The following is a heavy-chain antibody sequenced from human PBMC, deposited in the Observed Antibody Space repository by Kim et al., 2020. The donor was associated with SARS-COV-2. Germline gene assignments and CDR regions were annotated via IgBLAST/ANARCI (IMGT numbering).Heavy chain of an antibody. J-gene: IGHJ5*02. CDR3: ARDKVIVGATRRAEGFDP. CDR1: GGTFSSYA. CDR2: IIPILGIA. D-gene: IGHD1-26*01. Sequence: SVKVSCKASGGTFSSYAISWVRQAPGQGLEWMGRIIPILGIANYAQKFQGRVTITADKSTSTAYMELSSLRSEDTAVYYCARDKVIVGATRRAEGFDPWGQGTLVTVSS. V-gene: IGHV1-69*04.